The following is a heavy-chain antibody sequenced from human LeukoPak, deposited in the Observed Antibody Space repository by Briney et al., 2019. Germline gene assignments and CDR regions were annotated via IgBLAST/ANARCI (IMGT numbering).Heavy chain of an antibody. CDR1: GFTFSSYN. CDR3: AELGITMIGGV. V-gene: IGHV3-21*01. J-gene: IGHJ6*04. D-gene: IGHD3-10*02. CDR2: LSGSGRAT. Sequence: GGSLRLSCVASGFTFSSYNMIWVRQAPGKGLEWVSGLSGSGRATHYAHSVKGRFTITRDNAKNSLYLQMNSLRAEDTAVYYCAELGITMIGGVWGKGTTVTISS.